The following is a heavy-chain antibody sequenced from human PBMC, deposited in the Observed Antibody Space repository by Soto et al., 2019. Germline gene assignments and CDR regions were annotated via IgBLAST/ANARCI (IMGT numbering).Heavy chain of an antibody. CDR2: SKNKADSYTT. CDR3: TVWGSGNDFGAA. V-gene: IGHV3-72*01. CDR1: GFTFSDHY. Sequence: EVQLVESGGGLVQPGGSLRLSCAASGFTFSDHYMDWVRQAPGKGLEWVGRSKNKADSYTTEYAASVKGRFTISRDGSKNSLFLQMNSLKTEDTAVYYCTVWGSGNDFGAAWCKGILVTVSS. D-gene: IGHD3-10*01. J-gene: IGHJ4*02.